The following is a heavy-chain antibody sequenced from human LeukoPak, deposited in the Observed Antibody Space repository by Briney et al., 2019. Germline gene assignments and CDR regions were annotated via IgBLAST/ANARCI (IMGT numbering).Heavy chain of an antibody. V-gene: IGHV3-23*01. Sequence: GGSLRLSCAASGFTFYSYAMSWVRQAPGKGLEWVSAIGTSGGGTHYADSVKGRFTIFRDTSKNTLYLQMNSLRAEDTAVYYCAKVGYYDSSRYPLYSDYFDYWGQGTLVTVSS. CDR1: GFTFYSYA. D-gene: IGHD3-22*01. CDR3: AKVGYYDSSRYPLYSDYFDY. J-gene: IGHJ4*02. CDR2: IGTSGGGT.